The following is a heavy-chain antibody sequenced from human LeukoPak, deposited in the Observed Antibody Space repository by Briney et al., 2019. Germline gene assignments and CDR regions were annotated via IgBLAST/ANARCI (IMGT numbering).Heavy chain of an antibody. J-gene: IGHJ4*02. CDR2: IYYSGST. V-gene: IGHV4-61*08. CDR1: GGSISSGGYY. CDR3: ARDYPNFDY. Sequence: SETLSLTCTVSGGSISSGGYYWSWIRQHPGEGLEWIGYIYYSGSTNYNPSLKSRVTMSVDTSKNQFSLKLSSVTAADTAVYYCARDYPNFDYWGQGTLVTVSS.